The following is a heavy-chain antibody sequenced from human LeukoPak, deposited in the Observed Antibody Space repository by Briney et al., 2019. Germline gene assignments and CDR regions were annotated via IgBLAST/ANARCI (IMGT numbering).Heavy chain of an antibody. D-gene: IGHD3-16*01. CDR3: ARDRPIYYDYVWGSYT. V-gene: IGHV1-2*06. CDR1: GYTFTGYY. J-gene: IGHJ4*02. Sequence: ASVKVSCKASGYTFTGYYMHWVRQAPGPGLEWMGRINPNSGGTNYAQKFQGRVTMTRDTSISTAYMELSRLRSDDTAVYYCARDRPIYYDYVWGSYTWGQGTLVTVSS. CDR2: INPNSGGT.